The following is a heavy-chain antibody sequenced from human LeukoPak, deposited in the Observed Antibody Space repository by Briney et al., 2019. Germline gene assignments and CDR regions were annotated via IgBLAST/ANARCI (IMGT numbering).Heavy chain of an antibody. Sequence: GGSLRLSCAASGFTFSSYSMNWVRQAPGKGLEWVSYISSSSSTIYYADSVKGRFTISRDNSKNTLYLQMNTLRADDTAVYYCAKDHGSSDWYYFDYWGQGTLVTVSS. J-gene: IGHJ4*02. V-gene: IGHV3-48*01. CDR3: AKDHGSSDWYYFDY. D-gene: IGHD6-13*01. CDR2: ISSSSSTI. CDR1: GFTFSSYS.